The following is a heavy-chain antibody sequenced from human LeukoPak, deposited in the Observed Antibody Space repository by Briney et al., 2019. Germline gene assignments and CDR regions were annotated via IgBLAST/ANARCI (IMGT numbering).Heavy chain of an antibody. J-gene: IGHJ6*03. CDR1: GGSISSYY. CDR2: ISYSGST. D-gene: IGHD5-18*01. V-gene: IGHV4-59*01. CDR3: ARAPERWYSYGSYTYYYMNV. Sequence: SETLSLTCTVSGGSISSYYWNWIRQPPGKGLEWIGSISYSGSTNYNPSLESRVTISVDTSKNQISLKLSSVTAADTTVYYCARAPERWYSYGSYTYYYMNVWGKGTTVTVSS.